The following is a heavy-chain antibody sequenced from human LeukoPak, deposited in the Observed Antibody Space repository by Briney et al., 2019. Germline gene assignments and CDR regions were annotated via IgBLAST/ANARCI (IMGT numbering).Heavy chain of an antibody. CDR1: GGSISSYY. CDR3: ARTTYYYDSSGPDAFDI. D-gene: IGHD3-22*01. V-gene: IGHV4-4*07. Sequence: SETLSLTCTVSGGSISSYYWSWIRQPAGKGLEWIGRIYTSGSTNYNPPLKSRVTMSVDTSKNQFSLKLSSVTAADTAVYYCARTTYYYDSSGPDAFDIWGQGTMVTVSS. CDR2: IYTSGST. J-gene: IGHJ3*02.